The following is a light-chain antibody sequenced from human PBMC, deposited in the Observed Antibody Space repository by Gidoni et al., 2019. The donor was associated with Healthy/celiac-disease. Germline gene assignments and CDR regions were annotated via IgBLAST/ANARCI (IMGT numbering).Light chain of an antibody. CDR3: QQYNNWPPYT. CDR2: GAS. Sequence: DIVMTQSPATLSVSPGERATLSCRASQSVSSNLAWDQQKPGQAPRLLIYGASTRATGIPARFSGSGSGTEFTLTISSLQSEYVAVYYCQQYNNWPPYTFGQGTKLEIK. V-gene: IGKV3-15*01. J-gene: IGKJ2*01. CDR1: QSVSSN.